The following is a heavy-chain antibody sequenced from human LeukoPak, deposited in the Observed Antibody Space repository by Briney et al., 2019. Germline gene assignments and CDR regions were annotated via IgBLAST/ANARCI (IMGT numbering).Heavy chain of an antibody. D-gene: IGHD3-22*01. CDR1: GFTFSSYE. CDR2: ISTSSSYI. J-gene: IGHJ3*02. V-gene: IGHV3-21*06. Sequence: GGSLRLSCAASGFTFSSYEMNWVRQAPGKGLEWVSSISTSSSYIYHADSVKGRFTISRDNAKNSLSLQMSSLRAEDTAVYYCARGADYHDSSGYYGSAFDIWGQGTTVTVSS. CDR3: ARGADYHDSSGYYGSAFDI.